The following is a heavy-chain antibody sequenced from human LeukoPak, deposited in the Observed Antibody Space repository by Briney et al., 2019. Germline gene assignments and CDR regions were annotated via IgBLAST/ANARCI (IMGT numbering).Heavy chain of an antibody. D-gene: IGHD2-2*01. CDR3: ARLYCSSTRCYLLLDY. CDR2: ISPYNGKT. V-gene: IGHV1-18*01. CDR1: GYIFSSSD. J-gene: IGHJ4*02. Sequence: VASVKVSCKASGYIFSSSDITWVRQAPGQGLEWMGWISPYNGKTSYAQKLQGRFTMTTDTSTSTAYMELRSLRSDDTAVYYCARLYCSSTRCYLLLDYWGQGTLVTVSS.